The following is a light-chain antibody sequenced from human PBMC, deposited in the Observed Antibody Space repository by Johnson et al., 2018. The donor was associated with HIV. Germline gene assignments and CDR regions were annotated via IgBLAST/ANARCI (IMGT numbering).Light chain of an antibody. J-gene: IGLJ1*01. Sequence: QLVLTQPPSVSAAPAQKVTISCSGSSSNIRNNYVSWYQQLPGTAPKLLIYENNKLPSGIPDRFSGSKSGTSATLGITGLQTGDEADYYCGTWDSSLSAGENVFGTGTKVTVL. CDR1: SSNIRNNY. CDR2: ENN. V-gene: IGLV1-51*02. CDR3: GTWDSSLSAGENV.